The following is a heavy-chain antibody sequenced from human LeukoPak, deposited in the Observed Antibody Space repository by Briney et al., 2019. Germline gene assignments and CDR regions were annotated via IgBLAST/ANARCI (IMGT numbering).Heavy chain of an antibody. CDR1: GYTFTDYY. Sequence: ASVKVSCKASGYTFTDYYVHWLRQAPGQGLEWMGWINPNSGGTNHAQTFQGRVTLTRDTSISTAYMELTRLKSDDTALYYCARGGSGSFFHWGQGTLVSVSS. V-gene: IGHV1-2*02. J-gene: IGHJ4*02. CDR3: ARGGSGSFFH. CDR2: INPNSGGT. D-gene: IGHD1-26*01.